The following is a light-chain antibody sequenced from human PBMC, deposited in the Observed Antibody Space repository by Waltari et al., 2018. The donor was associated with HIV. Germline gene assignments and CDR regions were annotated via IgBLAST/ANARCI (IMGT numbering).Light chain of an antibody. Sequence: QSALTQPASVSGSPGQSITISCTGTSSDVGSYNIVSWYQQHPGKAPKLLIYEGSKRPSGVSNLCAGCKSGNTASLTIAGLQAEDEADYYCCSYAGTNWVFGGGTKLTVL. CDR3: CSYAGTNWV. CDR1: SSDVGSYNI. J-gene: IGLJ3*02. V-gene: IGLV2-23*01. CDR2: EGS.